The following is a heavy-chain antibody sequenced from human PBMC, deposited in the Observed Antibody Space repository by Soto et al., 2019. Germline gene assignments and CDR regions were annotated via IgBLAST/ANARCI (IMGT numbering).Heavy chain of an antibody. V-gene: IGHV3-21*01. CDR3: ARDLALAGNY. CDR2: ISSTSTYT. Sequence: GWSLRLSCSASVFTFRSYAMNWSRQTQEKGLEWVSSISSTSTYTHYADSVKGRFTISRDNANNSLFLQMNSLRAEDTAIYYCARDLALAGNYWGQGALVTVSS. D-gene: IGHD6-19*01. J-gene: IGHJ4*02. CDR1: VFTFRSYA.